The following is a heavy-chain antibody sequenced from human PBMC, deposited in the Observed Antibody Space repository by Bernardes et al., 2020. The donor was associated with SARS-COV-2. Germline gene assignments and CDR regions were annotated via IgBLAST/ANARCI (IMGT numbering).Heavy chain of an antibody. V-gene: IGHV3-23*01. Sequence: GGSLRLSCEASGFTFSSYAMSWVRQAPGKGLQWVSVISGSGRSPNYADSVKGRFTISRDNSKNTLYLQINSLRAEDTAVYYCVTTSVGGTTRSSYFQHWGPGTLVTVAS. CDR2: ISGSGRSP. CDR3: VTTSVGGTTRSSYFQH. J-gene: IGHJ1*01. CDR1: GFTFSSYA. D-gene: IGHD1-26*01.